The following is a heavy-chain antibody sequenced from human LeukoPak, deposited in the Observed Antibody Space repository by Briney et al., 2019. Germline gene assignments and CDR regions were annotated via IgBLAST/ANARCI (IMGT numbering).Heavy chain of an antibody. CDR1: GASISSNNYY. Sequence: SETLSLTCTVSGASISSNNYYWGWVRQPPGKGLEWIGEIYHTGSTYYNPSLKTRVTISVDKSKNQFSLNLNSMTAADTAVYYCARVRAGCSSTSCYLDPWGQGTLATVSS. CDR2: IYHTGST. J-gene: IGHJ5*02. CDR3: ARVRAGCSSTSCYLDP. V-gene: IGHV4-39*07. D-gene: IGHD2-2*01.